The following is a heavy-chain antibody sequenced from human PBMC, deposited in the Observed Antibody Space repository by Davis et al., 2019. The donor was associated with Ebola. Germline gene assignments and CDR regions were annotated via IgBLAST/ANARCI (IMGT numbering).Heavy chain of an antibody. J-gene: IGHJ6*02. CDR3: ARQTSSGWDLYYYYGMDV. Sequence: SETLSLTCAVSGGSISSGGYSWSWIRQPPGKGLEWIGYIYHSGSTYYNPSLKSRVTISVDTSKNQFSLKLSSVTAADTAVYYCARQTSSGWDLYYYYGMDVWGQGTTVTVSS. CDR1: GGSISSGGYS. CDR2: IYHSGST. D-gene: IGHD6-19*01. V-gene: IGHV4-30-2*01.